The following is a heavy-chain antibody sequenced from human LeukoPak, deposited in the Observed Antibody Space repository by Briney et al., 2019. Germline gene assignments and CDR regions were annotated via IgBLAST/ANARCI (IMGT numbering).Heavy chain of an antibody. CDR3: ARGLFNYDNRGLNY. Sequence: GGSLRLSCAASGFTFSSYAMYWVRQAPGKGLEWVTNIWYDGSNKYYADSVKGRFTISRDNSKNTLYLQMNSLRAEDTAVYYCARGLFNYDNRGLNYWGQGTRVTVSS. CDR1: GFTFSSYA. D-gene: IGHD3-22*01. CDR2: IWYDGSNK. V-gene: IGHV3-33*01. J-gene: IGHJ4*02.